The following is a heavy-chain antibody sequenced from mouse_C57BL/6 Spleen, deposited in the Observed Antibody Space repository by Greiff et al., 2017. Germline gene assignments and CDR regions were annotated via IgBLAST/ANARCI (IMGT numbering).Heavy chain of an antibody. CDR2: INYDGSST. J-gene: IGHJ4*01. D-gene: IGHD2-10*01. V-gene: IGHV5-16*01. CDR3: ARDGGLLSYSMDY. Sequence: EVKLMESEGGLVQPGSSMKLSFTASGFTFSDYYMAWVRQVPEKVLEWVANINYDGSSTYYLDSLTSRFILSIDNAKNILYLQMSSLKSEDTATYYCARDGGLLSYSMDYWGQGTSVTVSS. CDR1: GFTFSDYY.